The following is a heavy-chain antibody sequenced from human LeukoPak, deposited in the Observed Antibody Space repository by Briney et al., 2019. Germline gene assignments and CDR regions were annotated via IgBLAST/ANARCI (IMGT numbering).Heavy chain of an antibody. V-gene: IGHV3-48*01. J-gene: IGHJ3*02. CDR1: GFTSSSYS. Sequence: GGSLRLSCAASGFTSSSYSMNWVRQAPGKGLEWVSYISSSSSTIYYADSVKGRFTISRDNAKNSLYLQMNSLRAEDTAVYYCNYYDSSGYYPDAFDIWGQGTMVTVSS. CDR2: ISSSSSTI. CDR3: NYYDSSGYYPDAFDI. D-gene: IGHD3-22*01.